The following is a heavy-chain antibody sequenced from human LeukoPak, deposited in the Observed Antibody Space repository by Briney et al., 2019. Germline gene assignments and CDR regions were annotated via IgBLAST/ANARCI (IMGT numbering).Heavy chain of an antibody. Sequence: GRSLRLSCAASGFTFSSDAMHWVHQAPGKGLEWVAVVSYDGSNKDYADSVRGRFTISRDNSKNTLFLQMNSLRAGDTGVYYCASPYLVTADYYFEYWGQGTLVTVSS. CDR3: ASPYLVTADYYFEY. D-gene: IGHD2-21*02. J-gene: IGHJ4*02. CDR2: VSYDGSNK. CDR1: GFTFSSDA. V-gene: IGHV3-30-3*01.